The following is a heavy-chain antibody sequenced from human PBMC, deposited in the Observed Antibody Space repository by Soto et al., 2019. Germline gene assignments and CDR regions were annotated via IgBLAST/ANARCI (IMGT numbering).Heavy chain of an antibody. V-gene: IGHV3-23*01. CDR3: AKDGVHLGQHDYSDY. CDR1: GFTFSDYA. J-gene: IGHJ4*02. Sequence: EVHLLESGGALVQPGGSLRLSCAASGFTFSDYAMSWVRQAPGKGLEWVSSISGGSTYYADSVKGRFSISRDSSKNTVYLQMHSLRAEDTAVYYCAKDGVHLGQHDYSDYWGQGTLVTVSS. CDR2: ISGGST. D-gene: IGHD6-13*01.